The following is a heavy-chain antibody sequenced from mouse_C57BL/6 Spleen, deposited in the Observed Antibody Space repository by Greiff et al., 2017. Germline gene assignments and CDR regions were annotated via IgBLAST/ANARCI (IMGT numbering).Heavy chain of an antibody. Sequence: EVKLVESGGGLVKPGGSLKLSCAASGFTFSDYGMHWVRQAPEKGLEWVAYLSSGSSTIYYADTVKGRFTISRDNAKNTLFLQMTSLRSEDTAMYYCARRKGYAMDYWGQGTSVTVSS. V-gene: IGHV5-17*01. CDR1: GFTFSDYG. CDR2: LSSGSSTI. J-gene: IGHJ4*01. CDR3: ARRKGYAMDY.